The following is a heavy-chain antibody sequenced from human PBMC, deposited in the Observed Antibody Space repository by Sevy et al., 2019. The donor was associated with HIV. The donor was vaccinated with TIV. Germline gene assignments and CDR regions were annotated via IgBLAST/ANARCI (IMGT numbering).Heavy chain of an antibody. CDR2: INQDGSEM. Sequence: GGSLRLSCEASGFSFTDFWMQWVRQVPGKGPEWVANINQDGSEMYYVDSVKGRITISRDNAESDLYLQMHGLRAEDAATYFCARRYFALWGQGTVVTVSS. J-gene: IGHJ4*02. V-gene: IGHV3-7*01. CDR1: GFSFTDFW. CDR3: ARRYFAL.